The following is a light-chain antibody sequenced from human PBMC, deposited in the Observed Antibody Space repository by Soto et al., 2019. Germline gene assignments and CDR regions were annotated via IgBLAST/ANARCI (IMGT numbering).Light chain of an antibody. V-gene: IGLV2-14*03. CDR1: TSNVGGSNF. CDR3: VSYTSSTTYV. Sequence: QSPLTHPASVSDSPGRPITISSTGTTSNVGGSNFVSWYQQHPGKPPKLIIYDVANRPSGVSNRFSGSKSGSTASLIISRLQTEDEADYYCVSYTSSTTYVFGTGTKVTVL. CDR2: DVA. J-gene: IGLJ1*01.